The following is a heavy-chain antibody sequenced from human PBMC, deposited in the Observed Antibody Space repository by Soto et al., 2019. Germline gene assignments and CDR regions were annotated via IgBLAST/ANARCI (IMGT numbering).Heavy chain of an antibody. CDR1: GFTFSSYA. CDR3: TTDSLFTQMLVRFDF. Sequence: GGSLRLSCAASGFTFSSYAMSWVRQAPGKGLEWVSAISGSGGSTYYADSVKGQFTISRDNSKNTLYLQMNSLKTEDTGVYYCTTDSLFTQMLVRFDFWGLGTLVTVSS. J-gene: IGHJ4*01. D-gene: IGHD3-10*02. CDR2: ISGSGGST. V-gene: IGHV3-23*01.